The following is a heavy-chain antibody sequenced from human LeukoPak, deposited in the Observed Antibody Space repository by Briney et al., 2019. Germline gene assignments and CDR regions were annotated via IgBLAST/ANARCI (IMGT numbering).Heavy chain of an antibody. V-gene: IGHV4-39*01. Sequence: SETLSLTCTVSGGSISSSRYYWGWIRQPPGKGLEWIGNIYYSGSTYYNPSLKSRVTISVDTSKNQFSLKLSSVTAADTAVFYCASTDSSGYHFDYWGQGTLVTVSS. CDR3: ASTDSSGYHFDY. CDR1: GGSISSSRYY. CDR2: IYYSGST. J-gene: IGHJ4*02. D-gene: IGHD3-22*01.